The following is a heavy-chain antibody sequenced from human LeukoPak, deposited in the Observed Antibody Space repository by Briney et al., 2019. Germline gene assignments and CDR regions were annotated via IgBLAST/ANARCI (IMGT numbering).Heavy chain of an antibody. V-gene: IGHV3-23*01. CDR1: GFTFSNYA. D-gene: IGHD5-18*01. J-gene: IGHJ3*02. Sequence: PGGSLRLSCAASGFTFSNYAMSWVCQAPGKGLEWVSAISGSGGNTYYADSVKGRFTISRDTSKNTLYLQMNSLRTEDTAVYYCAKDVEYSYGYVPRGGFDIWGQGTMVTVSS. CDR2: ISGSGGNT. CDR3: AKDVEYSYGYVPRGGFDI.